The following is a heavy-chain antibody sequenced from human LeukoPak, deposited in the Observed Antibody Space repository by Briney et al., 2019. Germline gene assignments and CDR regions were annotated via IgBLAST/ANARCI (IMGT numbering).Heavy chain of an antibody. CDR3: ATHPEYSSLSVDY. CDR1: GGSISSSSYY. J-gene: IGHJ4*02. V-gene: IGHV4-39*01. D-gene: IGHD6-6*01. Sequence: SETLSLTCTVSGGSISSSSYYWGWIRQPPGKGLEWIGSIYYSGSTYYNPSLKSRVTISVDTSKNQFSLKLSSVTAADTAVYYCATHPEYSSLSVDYWGQGTLVTVSS. CDR2: IYYSGST.